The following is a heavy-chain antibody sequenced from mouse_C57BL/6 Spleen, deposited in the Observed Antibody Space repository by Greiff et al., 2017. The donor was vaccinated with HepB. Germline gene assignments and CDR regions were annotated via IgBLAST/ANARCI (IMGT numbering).Heavy chain of an antibody. J-gene: IGHJ1*03. D-gene: IGHD1-1*01. CDR2: IHPNSGST. CDR1: GYTITSYW. CDR3: ARRYGSSHWYFDV. Sequence: QVQLQQPGAELVKPGASVKLSCKASGYTITSYWMHWVKQRPGQGLEWIGMIHPNSGSTNYNEKFKSKATLTVDKSSSTAYMQLSSLTSEDSAVYYCARRYGSSHWYFDVWGTGTTVTVSS. V-gene: IGHV1-64*01.